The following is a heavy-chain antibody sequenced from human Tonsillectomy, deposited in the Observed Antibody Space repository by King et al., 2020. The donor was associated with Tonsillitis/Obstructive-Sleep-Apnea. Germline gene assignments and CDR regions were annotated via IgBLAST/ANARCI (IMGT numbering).Heavy chain of an antibody. CDR2: MSGSDPGT. V-gene: IGHV3-23*04. D-gene: IGHD2-2*01. Sequence: VQLVESGGGLVQPGGSLRLSCAASGFTFSTYAMSWVRQAPGKGLEWVSAMSGSDPGTYHADSVKGRFTISRDNSKNTLYLQMNILRAEDTAVYYCAKGSAGHGSGTKCYEFDCWGQGTLVTVSS. J-gene: IGHJ4*02. CDR1: GFTFSTYA. CDR3: AKGSAGHGSGTKCYEFDC.